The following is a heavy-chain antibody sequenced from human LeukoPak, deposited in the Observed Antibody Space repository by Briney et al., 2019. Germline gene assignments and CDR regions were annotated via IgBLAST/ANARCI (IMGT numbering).Heavy chain of an antibody. CDR3: ARDLGDIVVAGHHDAFDI. V-gene: IGHV4-59*01. CDR1: GGSISSYY. CDR2: IYYSGST. D-gene: IGHD2-15*01. Sequence: SETLSLTCTVSGGSISSYYWSWIRQPPGKGLEWIGYIYYSGSTNYNPSLKSRVTISVDTSKNQFSLKLSSVTAADTAVYYCARDLGDIVVAGHHDAFDIWGQGTMVTVSS. J-gene: IGHJ3*02.